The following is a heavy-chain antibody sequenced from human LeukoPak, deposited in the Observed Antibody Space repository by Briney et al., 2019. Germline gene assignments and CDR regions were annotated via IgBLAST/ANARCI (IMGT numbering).Heavy chain of an antibody. V-gene: IGHV3-21*01. D-gene: IGHD4-11*01. CDR2: ISSSSSYI. CDR1: GFTFSSYS. Sequence: GGSLRLSCAASGFTFSSYSMNWVRQAPGKGLEWVSSISSSSSYIYYADSVKGRFTISRDNAKNSLYLQMNSLRAEDTAVYYCAKDPTVDAFDIWGQGTMVTVSS. CDR3: AKDPTVDAFDI. J-gene: IGHJ3*02.